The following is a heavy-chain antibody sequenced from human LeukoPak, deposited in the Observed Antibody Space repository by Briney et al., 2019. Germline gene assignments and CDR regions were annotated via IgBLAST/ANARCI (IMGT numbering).Heavy chain of an antibody. V-gene: IGHV4-59*01. D-gene: IGHD2-21*02. CDR2: IYYSGST. CDR1: GGSISSYY. CDR3: ARVHCGGDCYGEFDY. J-gene: IGHJ4*02. Sequence: SETLSLTCTVSGGSISSYYWSWIRQPPGKGLEWIGYIYYSGSTNYNPSLKSRVTISVDTSKNQFSLKLSSVTAADTAVYYCARVHCGGDCYGEFDYWGQGTLVTVSS.